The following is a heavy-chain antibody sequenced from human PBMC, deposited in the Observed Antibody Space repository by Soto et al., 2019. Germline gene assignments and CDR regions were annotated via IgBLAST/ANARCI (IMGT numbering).Heavy chain of an antibody. V-gene: IGHV4-61*08. CDR1: GASLTRGVYY. Sequence: SETLSLTCSVSGASLTRGVYYWSWLRQPPGRQLEWIGSIYYRGTTNYTPSLTGRVTISEDTSRNQVSVTVKSVTAADTAVDFCARAKGVRCPFDLWGQGTLVTVSS. CDR3: ARAKGVRCPFDL. J-gene: IGHJ4*02. CDR2: IYYRGTT.